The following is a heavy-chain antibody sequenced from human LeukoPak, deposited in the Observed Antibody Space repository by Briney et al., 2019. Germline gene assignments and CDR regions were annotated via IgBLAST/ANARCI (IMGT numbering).Heavy chain of an antibody. V-gene: IGHV1-3*01. Sequence: ASVKVSCKASGYTFTSYAMHWVRQAPGQRLEWMGWINAGNGNTKYSQKFQGRVTITTDESTSTAYMELSSLRSEDTAVYYCARVTGSPYLGYYMDVWGKGTTVTVSS. CDR1: GYTFTSYA. D-gene: IGHD3-10*01. CDR3: ARVTGSPYLGYYMDV. CDR2: INAGNGNT. J-gene: IGHJ6*03.